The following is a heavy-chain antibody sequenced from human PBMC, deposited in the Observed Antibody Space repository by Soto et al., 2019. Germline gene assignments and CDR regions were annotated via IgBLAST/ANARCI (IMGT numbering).Heavy chain of an antibody. V-gene: IGHV3-33*01. J-gene: IGHJ6*02. CDR1: GFTFSSYG. D-gene: IGHD6-19*01. Sequence: VGSLRLSCAASGFTFSSYGMHWVRQAPGKGLEWVAVIWYDGSNKYYADSVKGRFTISRDNSKNTLYLQMNSLRAEDTAVYYCARDKRAVAGTISSGMDVWGQGTTVTVSS. CDR3: ARDKRAVAGTISSGMDV. CDR2: IWYDGSNK.